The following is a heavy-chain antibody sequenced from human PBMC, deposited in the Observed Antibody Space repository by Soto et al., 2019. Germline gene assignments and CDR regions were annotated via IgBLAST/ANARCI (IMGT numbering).Heavy chain of an antibody. J-gene: IGHJ4*02. V-gene: IGHV3-30*18. CDR1: GFTFSNYG. CDR2: ISSDGSNK. D-gene: IGHD6-19*01. Sequence: GGSLRLSCAASGFTFSNYGIHWVRQAPGKGLEWVALISSDGSNKHYADSVKGRFTISRDNPKNTLYLQMNSLRPEDTAVYYCAKDSTSSGWSYFDYWGQGTLVTLSS. CDR3: AKDSTSSGWSYFDY.